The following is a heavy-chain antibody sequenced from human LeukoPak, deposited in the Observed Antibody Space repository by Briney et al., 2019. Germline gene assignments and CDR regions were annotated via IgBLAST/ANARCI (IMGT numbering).Heavy chain of an antibody. CDR3: AKGDYGDSRGYFDY. CDR1: GFTFSSYA. D-gene: IGHD4-17*01. V-gene: IGHV3-23*01. CDR2: ISGSGGST. J-gene: IGHJ4*02. Sequence: PGGSLRLSCAASGFTFSSYAMSWVRQAPGKGLEWVSAISGSGGSTYYADSVKGRFTISRDNSKNTLYLQMNSLRAEDTAVYYCAKGDYGDSRGYFDYWGQGTLVTVSP.